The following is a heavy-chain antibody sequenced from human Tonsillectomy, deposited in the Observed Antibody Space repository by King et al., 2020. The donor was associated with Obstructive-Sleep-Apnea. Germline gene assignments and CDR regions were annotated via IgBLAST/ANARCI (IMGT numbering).Heavy chain of an antibody. V-gene: IGHV5-51*01. CDR3: ARHTSGTVRGLDY. D-gene: IGHD3-16*01. CDR1: GYSFTDYW. CDR2: IYPGDSDT. J-gene: IGHJ4*02. Sequence: EVQLVQSGAEVKKPGESLSISCSGSGYSFTDYWIGWVRQMPGKGLEWMGFIYPGDSDTRYTPSFQGQVTITADESISTAYRQWSSLKASDTAMYYCARHTSGTVRGLDYWGQGTLVTVSS.